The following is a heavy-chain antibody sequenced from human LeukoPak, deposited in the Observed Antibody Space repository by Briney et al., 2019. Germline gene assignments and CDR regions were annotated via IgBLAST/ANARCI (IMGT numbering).Heavy chain of an antibody. CDR1: EFTFDDYA. J-gene: IGHJ5*02. CDR2: ISGDGGST. D-gene: IGHD1-26*01. CDR3: VRVAIVNGATA. V-gene: IGHV3-43*02. Sequence: PGGSLRLSCAASEFTFDDYAMHWVRQAPGKGLEWVSLISGDGGSTYYADSVKGRFTISRDNAKNMLFLQMNSLRAEDTAVYYCVRVAIVNGATAWGQGILVTVSS.